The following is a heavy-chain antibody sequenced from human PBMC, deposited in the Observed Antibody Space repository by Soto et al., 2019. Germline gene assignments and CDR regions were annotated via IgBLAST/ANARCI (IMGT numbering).Heavy chain of an antibody. CDR3: ASQEGYRSSIGAFDY. Sequence: QVRLVESGGGVVQPGRSLRLSCAASGFTFSSYAMHWVRQAPGKGLEWVAVISYDGSSKYYADSVKGRFTISRDNSKNTLYLQMNSLRAEDTAVYYCASQEGYRSSIGAFDYWGQGTLVTVSS. CDR1: GFTFSSYA. CDR2: ISYDGSSK. J-gene: IGHJ4*02. V-gene: IGHV3-30-3*01. D-gene: IGHD5-18*01.